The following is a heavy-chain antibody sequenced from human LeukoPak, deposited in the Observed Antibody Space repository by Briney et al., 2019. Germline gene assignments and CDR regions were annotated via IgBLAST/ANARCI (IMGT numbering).Heavy chain of an antibody. CDR2: VKGDEIST. V-gene: IGHV3-74*01. Sequence: PGGSLRLSCAASGFTLSDFWMHWVRQAPGGGLVCVSLVKGDEISTLYADSVKGRFTISRDHAKNTLYLQMNSLRADDTALYYCATGPYSAFEMWGQGTMVTVSS. CDR3: ATGPYSAFEM. CDR1: GFTLSDFW. J-gene: IGHJ3*02. D-gene: IGHD2-21*01.